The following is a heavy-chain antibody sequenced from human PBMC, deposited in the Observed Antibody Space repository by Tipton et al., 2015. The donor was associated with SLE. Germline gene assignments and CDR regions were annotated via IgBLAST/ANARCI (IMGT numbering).Heavy chain of an antibody. V-gene: IGHV4-4*02. Sequence: TLSLTCAVSGGSLSSSNWWSWVRQSPGKGLEWIGEIYHSGNIDYNPSLKSRVTISVDKSKNQFSLKLSSVTAADTAVYYCAAYGGWGAALLWGQGTLVTVSS. D-gene: IGHD3-16*01. J-gene: IGHJ4*02. CDR3: AAYGGWGAALL. CDR1: GGSLSSSNW. CDR2: IYHSGNI.